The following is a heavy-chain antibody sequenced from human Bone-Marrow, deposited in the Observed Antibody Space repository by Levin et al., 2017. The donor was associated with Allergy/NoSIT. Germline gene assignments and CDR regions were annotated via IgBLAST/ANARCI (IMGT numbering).Heavy chain of an antibody. V-gene: IGHV4-4*02. J-gene: IGHJ1*01. CDR3: ATHVVVVTATARGYFHH. CDR2: IHHTGNA. Sequence: ASETLSLTCAVSGGSISMSNWWSWVRQPPGKGLEWIGEIHHTGNAYYNPSLESRVTISVDKSKSQFSLRLRSVTAADTAVYYCATHVVVVTATARGYFHHWGQGSLVTVSS. CDR1: GGSISMSNW. D-gene: IGHD2-21*02.